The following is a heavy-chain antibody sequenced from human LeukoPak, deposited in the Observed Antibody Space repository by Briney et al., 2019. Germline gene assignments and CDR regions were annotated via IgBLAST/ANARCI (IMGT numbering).Heavy chain of an antibody. Sequence: PSETLSLTCTVSGASISNFYWSGIRQPPGKGLEWLGYVFYTGSTNYNPSLSSRVTISADTSKNQVSLNLSSVTAADTAVYFCARSVGATYYYYLDVWGKGTTVTVSS. CDR1: GASISNFY. J-gene: IGHJ6*03. CDR2: VFYTGST. CDR3: ARSVGATYYYYLDV. D-gene: IGHD1-26*01. V-gene: IGHV4-59*01.